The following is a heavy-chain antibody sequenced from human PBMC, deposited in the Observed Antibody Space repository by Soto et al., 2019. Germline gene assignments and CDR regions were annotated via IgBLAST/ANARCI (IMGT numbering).Heavy chain of an antibody. D-gene: IGHD4-4*01. CDR1: GFTFSSYG. V-gene: IGHV3-30*18. Sequence: GGSLRLSCAASGFTFSSYGMHWVRQAPGKGLEWVAVISYDGSNKYYADSVKGRFTISRDNSKNTLHRQMNSLRAEDTAVYYCAKVLSVTTSRGYYGMDVWGQGTTVTVSS. J-gene: IGHJ6*02. CDR3: AKVLSVTTSRGYYGMDV. CDR2: ISYDGSNK.